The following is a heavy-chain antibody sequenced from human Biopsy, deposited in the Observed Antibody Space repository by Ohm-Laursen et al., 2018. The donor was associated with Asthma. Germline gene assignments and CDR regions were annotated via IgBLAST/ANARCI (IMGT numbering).Heavy chain of an antibody. CDR2: IYSGDNT. J-gene: IGHJ6*02. Sequence: SLRLSCAASGFSVSTKYMSWARQAPGKGLEWVSLIYSGDNTYYAASVKGRFTISRDHSKLYLQMNNLRAEDTAVYHCARISRLGYNSLDYGMDVWGQGTTVTVSS. CDR3: ARISRLGYNSLDYGMDV. CDR1: GFSVSTKY. D-gene: IGHD5-24*01. V-gene: IGHV3-53*01.